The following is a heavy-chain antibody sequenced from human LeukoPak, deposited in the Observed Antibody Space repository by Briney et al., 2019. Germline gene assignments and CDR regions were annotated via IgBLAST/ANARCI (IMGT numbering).Heavy chain of an antibody. CDR2: ISSSSSYI. Sequence: KTGGSLRLSCAASGFTFSSYSMNWVRQAPGKGLEWVSSISSSSSYIYYADSVKGRFTISRDNAKNSLYLQMNSLRAEDTAVYYCARQLWSVRLAGDYWGQGTLVTVSS. CDR1: GFTFSSYS. D-gene: IGHD5-18*01. V-gene: IGHV3-21*01. J-gene: IGHJ4*02. CDR3: ARQLWSVRLAGDY.